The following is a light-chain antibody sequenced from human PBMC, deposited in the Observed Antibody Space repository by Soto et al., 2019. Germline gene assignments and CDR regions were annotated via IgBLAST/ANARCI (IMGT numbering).Light chain of an antibody. J-gene: IGLJ1*01. CDR3: CSYTSINTYV. V-gene: IGLV2-14*03. CDR2: YVS. Sequence: QSVLTQPASVSGSPGQSITISCTGTSSDVGGYPYVSWYQQHPGKAPKLLVYYVSYRPSGVSTRFSGSKSGNTASLIISGLQAEYEADYYCCSYTSINTYVFAPGTKVTVL. CDR1: SSDVGGYPY.